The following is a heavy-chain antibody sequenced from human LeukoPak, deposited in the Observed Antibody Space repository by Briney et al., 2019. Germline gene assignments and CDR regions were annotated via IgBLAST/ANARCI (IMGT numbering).Heavy chain of an antibody. CDR1: GFTFSSYA. Sequence: GGSLRLSCAASGFTFSSYAMHWVRQAPGKGLEWVSGISWNSGSIGYADSVKGRFTISRDNAKNSLYLQMNSLRAEDTALYYCAKGEYSSRDWGQGTLVTVSS. V-gene: IGHV3-9*01. CDR3: AKGEYSSRD. J-gene: IGHJ4*02. CDR2: ISWNSGSI. D-gene: IGHD6-6*01.